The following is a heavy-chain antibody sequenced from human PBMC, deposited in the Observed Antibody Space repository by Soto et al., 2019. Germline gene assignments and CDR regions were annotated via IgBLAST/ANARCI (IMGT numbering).Heavy chain of an antibody. Sequence: ASETLSLTCTVSGGSISSGDYYWRWIRQPPGKGLEWIGSIYYSGSTYYNPSLKSRVTISVDTSKNQFSLKLSSVTAADTAVYYCARRGYDILTGQTWVEWFDPWGQGTLVTVSS. CDR1: GGSISSGDYY. CDR3: ARRGYDILTGQTWVEWFDP. CDR2: IYYSGST. V-gene: IGHV4-39*01. D-gene: IGHD3-9*01. J-gene: IGHJ5*02.